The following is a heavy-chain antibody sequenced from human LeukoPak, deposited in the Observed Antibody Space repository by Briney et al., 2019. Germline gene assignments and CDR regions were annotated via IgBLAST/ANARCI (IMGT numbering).Heavy chain of an antibody. CDR2: ISAYNGNT. CDR1: GYTFTSYG. J-gene: IGHJ4*02. V-gene: IGHV1-18*01. CDR3: AREETGSSGYYYTYFDY. D-gene: IGHD3-22*01. Sequence: ASVKVSCKASGYTFTSYGISWVRQAPGQGLEWMGWISAYNGNTNYAQKLQGRVTMTTDTSTSTAYMELRSLRSDGTAVYYCAREETGSSGYYYTYFDYWGQGTLVTVSS.